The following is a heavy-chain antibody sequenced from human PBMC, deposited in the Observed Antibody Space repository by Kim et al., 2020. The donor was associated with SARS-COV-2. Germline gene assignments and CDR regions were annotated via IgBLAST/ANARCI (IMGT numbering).Heavy chain of an antibody. CDR2: ISGSGGGP. D-gene: IGHD3-16*01. V-gene: IGHV3-23*01. J-gene: IGHJ4*02. Sequence: GGSLRLSCAASGFTFSKYAMNWVRQAPGKGLEWVSGISGSGGGPTYADSVRGRFTISRDNSKNTVYLQMSSLRAEDTAVYYCAKDWVIDSKIYYFDYWGQGTPVTVSS. CDR3: AKDWVIDSKIYYFDY. CDR1: GFTFSKYA.